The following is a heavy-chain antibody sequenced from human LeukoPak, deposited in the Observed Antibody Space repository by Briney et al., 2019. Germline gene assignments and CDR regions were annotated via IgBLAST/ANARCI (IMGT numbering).Heavy chain of an antibody. CDR1: GYTFTNYW. D-gene: IGHD1-26*01. Sequence: GESLKISCQGSGYTFTNYWIGWVRQMPGKGLEWMGIIWPSDSDTRYSPSFQGQVTISADKSISTAYLQWSSLKASDTAIYFCARRTSGYYIDYGGQGTLVSVSS. V-gene: IGHV5-51*01. J-gene: IGHJ4*02. CDR3: ARRTSGYYIDY. CDR2: IWPSDSDT.